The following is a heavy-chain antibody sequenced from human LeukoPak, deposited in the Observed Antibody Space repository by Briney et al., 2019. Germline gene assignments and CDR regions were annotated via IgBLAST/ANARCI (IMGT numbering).Heavy chain of an antibody. D-gene: IGHD5-12*01. CDR3: AREKSNSGYDPHFDY. Sequence: PGGSLRLSCAASGFTFSSYWMRWVRQAPGKGLVWVSRINSDGSSTSYADSVKGRFTISRDNAKNTLYLQMNSLRAEDTAVYYCAREKSNSGYDPHFDYWGQGTLVTVSS. CDR2: INSDGSST. V-gene: IGHV3-74*01. J-gene: IGHJ4*02. CDR1: GFTFSSYW.